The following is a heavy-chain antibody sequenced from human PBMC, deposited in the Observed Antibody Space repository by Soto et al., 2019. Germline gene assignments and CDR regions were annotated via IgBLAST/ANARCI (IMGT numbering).Heavy chain of an antibody. CDR1: GYSFANYW. D-gene: IGHD2-15*01. V-gene: IGHV5-10-1*01. CDR2: FSPTDSYT. J-gene: IGHJ6*02. Sequence: PGESLKISCNGSGYSFANYWISWVRQMPGKGLEWMGRFSPTDSYTDYNPSFQGHVTISGDKSISTSYVQWSSLKASDTAMYFCARHPYIGGFDIWGQGTTVTVSS. CDR3: ARHPYIGGFDI.